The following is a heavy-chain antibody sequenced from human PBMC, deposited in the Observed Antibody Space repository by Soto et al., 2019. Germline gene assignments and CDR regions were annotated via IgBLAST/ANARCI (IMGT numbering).Heavy chain of an antibody. CDR1: GGSISSSNW. V-gene: IGHV4-4*02. CDR3: ARAGTGEYSGYDVARPYWFDP. Sequence: QVQLQESGPGLVKASGTLSLTCAVSGGSISSSNWWSWVRQPPGKGLEWIGEIYHSGRANYNPSLKSRVTISVEMSKNQFSLKLSSVTAADTVVYYCARAGTGEYSGYDVARPYWFDPWGQGTLVTVSS. CDR2: IYHSGRA. J-gene: IGHJ5*02. D-gene: IGHD5-12*01.